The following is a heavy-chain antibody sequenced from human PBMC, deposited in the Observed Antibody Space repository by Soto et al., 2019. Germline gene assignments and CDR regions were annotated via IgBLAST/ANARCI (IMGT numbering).Heavy chain of an antibody. J-gene: IGHJ3*02. Sequence: GGSLRLSCAASGFTFDDYTMHWVRQAPGKGLEWVSLISWDGGSTYYADSVKGRFTISRDNSKNSLYLQMNSLRTEDTALYYCAKDRLQTDAFDIWGQGTMVTVSS. CDR2: ISWDGGST. CDR3: AKDRLQTDAFDI. CDR1: GFTFDDYT. V-gene: IGHV3-43*01.